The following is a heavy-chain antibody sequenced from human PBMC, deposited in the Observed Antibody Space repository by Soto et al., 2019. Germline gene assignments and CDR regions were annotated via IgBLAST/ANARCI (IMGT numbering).Heavy chain of an antibody. CDR1: GGSISSSSYY. J-gene: IGHJ6*02. Sequence: SETLSLTCTVSGGSISSSSYYWGWIRQPPGKGLEWIGSIYYSGSTYYNPSLKSRVTISVDTSKNQFSLKLSSVTAADTAVYYCAITPSSRSYYDFWSCYYTTDYYYGMDVWGQGXTVTVSS. CDR3: AITPSSRSYYDFWSCYYTTDYYYGMDV. V-gene: IGHV4-39*01. CDR2: IYYSGST. D-gene: IGHD3-3*01.